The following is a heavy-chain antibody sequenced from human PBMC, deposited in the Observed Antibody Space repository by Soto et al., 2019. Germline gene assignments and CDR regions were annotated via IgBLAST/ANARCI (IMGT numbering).Heavy chain of an antibody. Sequence: PSETLSLTCTLSGASITSSTYFWACIRKPPGKGLEWGVSIYYRGKTHYNPSIKRRVTISVDRYKNQFSQKMSSVTAADTAVYYCANNLSKSGRLDYWGQGSLVTVSS. CDR2: IYYRGKT. V-gene: IGHV4-39*01. CDR1: GASITSSTYF. J-gene: IGHJ4*02. CDR3: ANNLSKSGRLDY.